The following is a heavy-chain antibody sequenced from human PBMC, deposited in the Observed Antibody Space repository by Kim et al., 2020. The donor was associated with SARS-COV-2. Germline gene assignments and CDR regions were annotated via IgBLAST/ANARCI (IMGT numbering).Heavy chain of an antibody. CDR2: INTNTGNP. J-gene: IGHJ4*02. D-gene: IGHD3-10*01. Sequence: ASVKVSCKASGYTFTSYAMNWVRQAPGQGLEWMGWINTNTGNPTYAQGFTGRFVFSLDTSVSTAYLQISSLKAEDTAVYYCARNLKHYGSGSYLMIGHWGQGTLVTVSS. CDR3: ARNLKHYGSGSYLMIGH. CDR1: GYTFTSYA. V-gene: IGHV7-4-1*02.